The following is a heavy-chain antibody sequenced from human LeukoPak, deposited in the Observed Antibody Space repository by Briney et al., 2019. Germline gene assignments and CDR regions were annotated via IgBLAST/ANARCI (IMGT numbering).Heavy chain of an antibody. CDR3: ARDAPIAAEYYYYYYGMDV. CDR2: SYYSGST. V-gene: IGHV4-61*01. Sequence: SETLSLTCAVSGGSVSSGSYYWSWIRQPPGKGLEWIGYSYYSGSTNYNPSLKSRVTISVDTSKNQFSLKLSSVTAADTAVYYCARDAPIAAEYYYYYYGMDVWGQGTTVTVSS. D-gene: IGHD6-6*01. J-gene: IGHJ6*02. CDR1: GGSVSSGSYY.